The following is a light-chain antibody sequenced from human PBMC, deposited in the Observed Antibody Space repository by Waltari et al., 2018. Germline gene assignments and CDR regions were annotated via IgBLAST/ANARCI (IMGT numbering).Light chain of an antibody. Sequence: QPVLTQPPSSSASPGESARLTCTLPSALTVGDFIIYGYQQKPGSPPRFLLYYNSDSSKAQGSGVPSRFSGSKDASANAGILLISGLQSEDEADYYCMFWPSNVWVFGGGTKLTVL. CDR1: SALTVGDFI. CDR3: MFWPSNVWV. J-gene: IGLJ3*02. CDR2: YNSDSSK. V-gene: IGLV5-37*01.